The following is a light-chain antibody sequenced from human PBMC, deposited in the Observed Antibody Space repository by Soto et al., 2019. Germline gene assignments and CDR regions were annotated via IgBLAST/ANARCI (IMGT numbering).Light chain of an antibody. Sequence: QSVLTQPASVSGSPGQSITISCTGTSSDVGGYNYVSWYQQHPGKAPKLMIYEVSKRPSEVSNRSSGSKSGNTASLTISGLQPEDEADYYCNSYTGATTYVFGTGTKVTVL. CDR1: SSDVGGYNY. V-gene: IGLV2-14*01. CDR2: EVS. J-gene: IGLJ1*01. CDR3: NSYTGATTYV.